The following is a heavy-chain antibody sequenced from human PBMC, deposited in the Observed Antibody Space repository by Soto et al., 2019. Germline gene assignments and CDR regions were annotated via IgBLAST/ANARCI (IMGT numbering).Heavy chain of an antibody. D-gene: IGHD3-3*01. CDR1: GDSVSSNSAA. CDR2: TYYRSKWYN. Sequence: SPTLSLPCAISGDSVSSNSAAWNWIRQSPSRGLEWLGRTYYRSKWYNDYAVSVKSRITINPDTSKNQFSLQLNSVTPEDTAVYFSARDPLLPDYDFRLFDYWGQGTLVTVSS. V-gene: IGHV6-1*01. CDR3: ARDPLLPDYDFRLFDY. J-gene: IGHJ4*02.